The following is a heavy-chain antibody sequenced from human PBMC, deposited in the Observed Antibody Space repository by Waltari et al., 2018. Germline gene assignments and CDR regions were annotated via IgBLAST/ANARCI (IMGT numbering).Heavy chain of an antibody. Sequence: QLQLQESGPGLVKPSETLSLTCAVSGGSISSNYWSWIRQPPGQGLEWIGRISGSGGSTDYNPSLKSRVTISTDTSKNQFSLKLSSVTAADTAVYYCASSYSGSWKGRGYYFDYWGQGVLVTVSS. CDR1: GGSISSNY. D-gene: IGHD6-13*01. CDR2: ISGSGGST. J-gene: IGHJ4*02. V-gene: IGHV4-4*07. CDR3: ASSYSGSWKGRGYYFDY.